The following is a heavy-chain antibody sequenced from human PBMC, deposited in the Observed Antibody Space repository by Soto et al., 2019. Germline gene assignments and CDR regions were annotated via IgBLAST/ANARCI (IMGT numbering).Heavy chain of an antibody. CDR1: GDSITRGGYS. Sequence: SETLSLTCAVSGDSITRGGYSWSWVRQPPGKALEWIGYIFPSGRTSYSPSLKNRVTISVDRSKNHFSLKLTSLTAADTAVYYCARTGFYYDSNGPDQESWFDPWGHGTLVTVSS. CDR3: ARTGFYYDSNGPDQESWFDP. V-gene: IGHV4-30-2*01. D-gene: IGHD3-22*01. CDR2: IFPSGRT. J-gene: IGHJ5*02.